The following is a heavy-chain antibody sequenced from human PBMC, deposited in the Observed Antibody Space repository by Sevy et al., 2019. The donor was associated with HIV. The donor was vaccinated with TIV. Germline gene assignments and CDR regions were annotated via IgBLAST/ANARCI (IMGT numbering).Heavy chain of an antibody. V-gene: IGHV1-18*01. Sequence: ASVKVSCKASGYTFTSYGISWVRQAPGQGLEWMGWISPYNGNKNYPQKLQGRVTMTTETSTSTAYMELRSLRSDDTAVYYCARDALLLWFGELLRFDYWGQGTLVTVSS. D-gene: IGHD3-10*01. CDR1: GYTFTSYG. J-gene: IGHJ4*02. CDR2: ISPYNGNK. CDR3: ARDALLLWFGELLRFDY.